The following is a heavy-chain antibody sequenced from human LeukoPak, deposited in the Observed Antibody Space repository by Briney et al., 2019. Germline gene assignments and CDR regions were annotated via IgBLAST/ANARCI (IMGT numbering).Heavy chain of an antibody. J-gene: IGHJ5*02. V-gene: IGHV4-59*01. D-gene: IGHD6-19*01. CDR1: GGSLSGFY. Sequence: SETLSLTCTVSGGSLSGFYWSWIRQAPRLGLEWIGLTYSDGSTMYNPSLTSRVTISVDTSKNQISLRLTSVTAADTAIYYCARDVVAVPGSDNWFDPWGQGTLVTVSS. CDR3: ARDVVAVPGSDNWFDP. CDR2: TYSDGST.